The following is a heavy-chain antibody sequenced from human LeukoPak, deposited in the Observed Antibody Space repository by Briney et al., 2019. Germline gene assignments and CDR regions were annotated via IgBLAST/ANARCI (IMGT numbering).Heavy chain of an antibody. CDR2: ISSSSSYI. D-gene: IGHD3-9*01. J-gene: IGHJ4*02. CDR1: GFTFSSYS. Sequence: PGGSLRLSYAASGFTFSSYSVNWVRQAPGKGLEWVSSISSSSSYIYYADSVKGRFTISRDNAKNSLYLQMNSLRAEDTAVYYCAGNSPSYYDIGPNWGQGTLVTVSS. V-gene: IGHV3-21*01. CDR3: AGNSPSYYDIGPN.